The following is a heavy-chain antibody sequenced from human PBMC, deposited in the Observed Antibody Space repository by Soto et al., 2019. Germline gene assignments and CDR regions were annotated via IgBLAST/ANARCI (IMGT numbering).Heavy chain of an antibody. V-gene: IGHV3-23*01. J-gene: IGHJ4*02. CDR2: ISGSGGST. Sequence: GGSLRLSCAASGFTFSSYAMSWVRQAPGKGLEWVSAISGSGGSTYYADSVKGRFTVSRDNSKNTLYLQMNSLRAEDTAVYYCAKDSTYSSSWYAFHYWGQGTLVTVSS. D-gene: IGHD6-13*01. CDR3: AKDSTYSSSWYAFHY. CDR1: GFTFSSYA.